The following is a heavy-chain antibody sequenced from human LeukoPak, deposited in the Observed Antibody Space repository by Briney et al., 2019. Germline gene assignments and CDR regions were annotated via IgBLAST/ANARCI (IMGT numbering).Heavy chain of an antibody. CDR1: GGSISSYY. CDR3: ARGRGVIDY. V-gene: IGHV4-59*01. J-gene: IGHJ4*02. Sequence: SETLSLTCTVPGGSISSYYWSWIRQPPGKVLEWIGYIYYSGSTNYNPSLKSRVTISVDTSKNQFSLKLRSVTAADTAVYYCARGRGVIDYWGQGTLVTVSS. CDR2: IYYSGST. D-gene: IGHD2-8*02.